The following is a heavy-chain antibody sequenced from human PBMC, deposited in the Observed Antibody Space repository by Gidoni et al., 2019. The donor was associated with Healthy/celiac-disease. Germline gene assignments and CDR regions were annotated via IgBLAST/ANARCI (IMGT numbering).Heavy chain of an antibody. CDR3: AQVGDSSGHYYYGMDV. CDR1: GGSISSSNW. Sequence: QVQLQESGPALVKPSGTLSLTCAVSGGSISSSNWWSWVRQPPGKGLEWIGEIYHSGSTNYNTSLKSRVTISVDKSKNQFSLKLSSVTAADTAVYYCAQVGDSSGHYYYGMDVWGQGTTVTVSS. J-gene: IGHJ6*02. CDR2: IYHSGST. V-gene: IGHV4-4*02. D-gene: IGHD3-22*01.